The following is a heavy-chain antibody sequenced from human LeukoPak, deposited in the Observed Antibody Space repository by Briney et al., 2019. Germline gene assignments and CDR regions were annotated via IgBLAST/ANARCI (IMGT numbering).Heavy chain of an antibody. J-gene: IGHJ1*01. Sequence: PSETLSLTCTVSGGSISSSSYYWGWIRQPPGKGLEWIGEIYHSGSTNYNPSLKSRVTISVDKSKNQFSLKLSSVTAADTAVYYCARDRIAAAGYGYPGYFQHWGQGTLVTASS. CDR3: ARDRIAAAGYGYPGYFQH. CDR2: IYHSGST. D-gene: IGHD6-13*01. CDR1: GGSISSSSYY. V-gene: IGHV4-39*07.